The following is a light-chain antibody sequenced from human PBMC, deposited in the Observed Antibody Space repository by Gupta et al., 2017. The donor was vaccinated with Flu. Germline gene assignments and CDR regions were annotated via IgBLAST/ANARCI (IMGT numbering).Light chain of an antibody. Sequence: EVVLTQYPGTLSLSPGERVTLSCRASQSIKTNYLAWYQQKPGQAPRLLIFSTSSRATGIPDRFSGSGSGTDLTLTINRLEPEDFAMYYCQQDDNSLPTFGQGTKLKIK. J-gene: IGKJ2*01. CDR1: QSIKTNY. CDR3: QQDDNSLPT. V-gene: IGKV3-20*01. CDR2: STS.